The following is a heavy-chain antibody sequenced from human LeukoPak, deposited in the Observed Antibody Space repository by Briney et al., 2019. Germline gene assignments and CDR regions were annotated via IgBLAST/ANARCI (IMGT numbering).Heavy chain of an antibody. CDR2: ISYDGSNK. CDR1: GFTFSSYG. V-gene: IGHV3-30*18. Sequence: PGGSLRLSCAASGFTFSSYGMHWVRQAPGKGLEWVAGISYDGSNKYYADSVKGRFTISRDNSKNTLYLQMNSLRAEDTAVYYCAKGMSGSYYDYWGQGTLVTVSS. J-gene: IGHJ4*02. D-gene: IGHD1-26*01. CDR3: AKGMSGSYYDY.